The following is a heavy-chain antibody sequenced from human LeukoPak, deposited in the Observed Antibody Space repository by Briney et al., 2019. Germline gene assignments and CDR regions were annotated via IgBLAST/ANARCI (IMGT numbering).Heavy chain of an antibody. CDR1: GFTFSSYW. J-gene: IGHJ4*02. CDR3: ARMEVRGVIRNLDY. Sequence: GGSLRLSCAASGFTFSSYWMHWVRQTPGKGLVRVSRINSDGTSTSYADSVKGRFTISRDNTKNSLYLQMNSLRAEDTAVYYCARMEVRGVIRNLDYWGQGTLVTVSS. CDR2: INSDGTST. V-gene: IGHV3-74*01. D-gene: IGHD3-10*01.